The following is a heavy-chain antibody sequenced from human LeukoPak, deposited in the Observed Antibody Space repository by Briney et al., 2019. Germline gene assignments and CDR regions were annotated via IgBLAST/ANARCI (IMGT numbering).Heavy chain of an antibody. D-gene: IGHD4-17*01. J-gene: IGHJ4*02. CDR2: ISSSGSTI. CDR1: GFTFSDYY. V-gene: IGHV3-11*04. CDR3: ARVWEFVNILDYGDYVDY. Sequence: GGSLRLSCAASGFTFSDYYMSWIRQAPGKGLEWVSYISSSGSTIYYADSVKGRFTISRDNAKNSLYPQMNSLRAEDTAVYYCARVWEFVNILDYGDYVDYWGQGTLVTVSS.